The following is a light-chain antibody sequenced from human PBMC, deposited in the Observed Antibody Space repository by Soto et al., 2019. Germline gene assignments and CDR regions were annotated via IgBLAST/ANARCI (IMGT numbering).Light chain of an antibody. CDR3: QQSYTSPYT. Sequence: DIQMTQSPSSLSASVGDRVTITCRASQSISTYLNWYQQRLGKAPKLLMYSASRLQSGVSSRFSGSGSGTDFTLSISSLQPEDFATYHCQQSYTSPYTFGQGTRLEIK. V-gene: IGKV1-39*01. CDR1: QSISTY. CDR2: SAS. J-gene: IGKJ5*01.